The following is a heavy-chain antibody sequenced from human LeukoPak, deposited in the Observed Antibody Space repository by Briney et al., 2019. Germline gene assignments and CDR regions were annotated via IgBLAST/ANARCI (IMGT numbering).Heavy chain of an antibody. CDR2: INPNSGGT. Sequence: ASVKVSCKASGYTFTGYYMHWVRQAPGQGLEWMGWINPNSGGTNYAQKFQGRVTMTRDTSISTAYMELSRLRSDDTAMYYCARHIAVDTAFDYWGQGTLVTVSS. J-gene: IGHJ4*02. D-gene: IGHD5-18*01. CDR3: ARHIAVDTAFDY. CDR1: GYTFTGYY. V-gene: IGHV1-2*02.